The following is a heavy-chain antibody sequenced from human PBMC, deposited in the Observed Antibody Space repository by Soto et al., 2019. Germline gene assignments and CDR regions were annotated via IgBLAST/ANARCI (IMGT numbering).Heavy chain of an antibody. CDR1: GYSFTSYW. J-gene: IGHJ6*02. CDR2: IDPSDSYT. CDR3: ARPGGYSSSRFSHYYYYYGMDV. V-gene: IGHV5-10-1*01. D-gene: IGHD6-6*01. Sequence: LGESLKISCKGSGYSFTSYWISWVRQMPGKGLEWMGRIDPSDSYTNYSPSFQGHVTISADKSISTAYLQWSSLKASDTAMYYCARPGGYSSSRFSHYYYYYGMDVWGQGTTVTVSS.